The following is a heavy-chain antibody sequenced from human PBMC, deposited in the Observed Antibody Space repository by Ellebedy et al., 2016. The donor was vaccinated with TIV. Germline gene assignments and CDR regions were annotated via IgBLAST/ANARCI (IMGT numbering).Heavy chain of an antibody. J-gene: IGHJ5*02. CDR3: ARGWWDYGA. V-gene: IGHV3-64*01. CDR1: GFTFSNYA. Sequence: GESLKISCAASGFTFSNYAMHWVRQAPGKGLEYVSAISSNGGSTYYANSVKGRFTISRDNAKNSLYLQMDRLRGEDTAVYYCARGWWDYGAWGQGTQVTVSS. CDR2: ISSNGGST. D-gene: IGHD4/OR15-4a*01.